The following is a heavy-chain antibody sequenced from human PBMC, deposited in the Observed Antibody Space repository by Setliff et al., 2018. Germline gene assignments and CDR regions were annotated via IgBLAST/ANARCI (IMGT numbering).Heavy chain of an antibody. V-gene: IGHV4-38-2*02. Sequence: SETLSLTCAVSGYSISSPHYWGWIRQPPGKGLEWIGSIKHSGNTYYNPSLKSRVTISVDTSNNQFSLKLTSVTAADTAVYYCARDGGDGYGVDAYAGGGFDIWGQGAMVTVSS. CDR2: IKHSGNT. CDR3: ARDGGDGYGVDAYAGGGFDI. J-gene: IGHJ3*02. CDR1: GYSISSPHY. D-gene: IGHD4-17*01.